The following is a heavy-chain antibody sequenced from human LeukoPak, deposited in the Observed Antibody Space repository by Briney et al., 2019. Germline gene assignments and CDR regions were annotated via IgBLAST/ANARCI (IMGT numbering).Heavy chain of an antibody. CDR2: ISYDGSNK. Sequence: GGSLRLSCAASGFTFSSYGMHWVRQAPGKGLEWVAVISYDGSNKYYADSVKGRFTISRDNSKNTLYLQMNSLRAEDTAVYYCAKDRLSIVGDYWGQGTPVTVSS. D-gene: IGHD1-26*01. CDR1: GFTFSSYG. V-gene: IGHV3-30*18. J-gene: IGHJ4*02. CDR3: AKDRLSIVGDY.